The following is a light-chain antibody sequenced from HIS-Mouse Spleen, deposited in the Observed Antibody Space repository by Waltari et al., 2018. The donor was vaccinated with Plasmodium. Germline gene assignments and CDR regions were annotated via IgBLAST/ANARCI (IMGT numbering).Light chain of an antibody. CDR1: SSDVGGYNY. CDR3: SSYTSSSTWV. CDR2: EVS. V-gene: IGLV2-14*01. Sequence: QSALTQPASVSGSPGQSITISCTGTSSDVGGYNYVSWYQQHPGKAPKLMSYEVSNLPSGVSSRFSGSKSDNTASLTIAGLQAEDEADYYCSSYTSSSTWVFGGGTKLTVL. J-gene: IGLJ3*02.